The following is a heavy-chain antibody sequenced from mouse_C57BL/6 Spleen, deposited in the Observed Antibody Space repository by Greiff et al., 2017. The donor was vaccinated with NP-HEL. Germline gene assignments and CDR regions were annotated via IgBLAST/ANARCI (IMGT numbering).Heavy chain of an antibody. Sequence: QVQLQQPGTELVKPGASVKLSCKASGYTFTSYWMHWVKQRPGQGLEWIGNIDPSDSETHYNQKFKDKATLTVDKSSSTAYMQLSSLTSEDSAVYYCARSLTGRDFDYWGQGTTLTVSS. J-gene: IGHJ2*01. CDR2: IDPSDSET. V-gene: IGHV1-52*01. CDR3: ARSLTGRDFDY. D-gene: IGHD4-1*01. CDR1: GYTFTSYW.